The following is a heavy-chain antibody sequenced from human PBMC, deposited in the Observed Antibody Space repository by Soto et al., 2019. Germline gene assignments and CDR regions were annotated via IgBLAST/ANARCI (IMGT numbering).Heavy chain of an antibody. V-gene: IGHV4-4*02. Sequence: PSETLSLTCAVSGGSISSSNWWSCVRQPPGKGLEWIGEIYHSGNTNYNPSLKSRVTISVDKSKNQFSLKLSSVTAADTAVYYCARGGSIEMDTISDAFDIWGQGTMVTVSS. CDR2: IYHSGNT. CDR3: ARGGSIEMDTISDAFDI. CDR1: GGSISSSNW. D-gene: IGHD5-18*01. J-gene: IGHJ3*02.